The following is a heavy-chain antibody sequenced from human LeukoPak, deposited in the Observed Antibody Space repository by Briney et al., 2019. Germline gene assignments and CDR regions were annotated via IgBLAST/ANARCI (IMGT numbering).Heavy chain of an antibody. V-gene: IGHV4-34*01. J-gene: IGHJ6*02. CDR2: INHSGST. CDR3: ARGPLWTGYYKAYYYYGMDV. Sequence: ASETLSLTCAVYGVSFSGYYWSWIRQPPGKGLEWIGEINHSGSTNYNPSLKSRVTISVDTSKNQFSLKLSSVTAADTAVYYCARGPLWTGYYKAYYYYGMDVWGQGTTVTVSS. CDR1: GVSFSGYY. D-gene: IGHD3/OR15-3a*01.